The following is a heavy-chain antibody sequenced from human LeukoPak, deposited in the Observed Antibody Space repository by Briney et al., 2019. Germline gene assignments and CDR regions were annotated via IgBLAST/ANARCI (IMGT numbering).Heavy chain of an antibody. CDR1: GFTLSSYS. CDR3: AREGAIPSPGSYYYGMDV. D-gene: IGHD2-2*02. V-gene: IGHV3-48*01. Sequence: GGSLRLSCAASGFTLSSYSMNWVRQAPGKGLEWVSYISSSSSTIYYADSVKGRFTISRDNAKNSLYLQMNSLRAEDTAVYYCAREGAIPSPGSYYYGMDVWGQGTTVTVSS. CDR2: ISSSSSTI. J-gene: IGHJ6*02.